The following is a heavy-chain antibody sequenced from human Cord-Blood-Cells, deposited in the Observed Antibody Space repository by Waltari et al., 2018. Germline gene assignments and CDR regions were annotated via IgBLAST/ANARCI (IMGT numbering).Heavy chain of an antibody. V-gene: IGHV3-66*01. CDR2: IYSGGST. Sequence: EVQLVESGGGLVQPGGSLRLSCAASGFTVSSNYMSWVRPAPGKGLEGVSVIYSGGSTYYADSVKGRFTISRDNSKNTLYLQMNSLRAEDTAVYYCARSRGGSSSGSWHYFDYWGQGTLVTVSS. J-gene: IGHJ4*02. CDR1: GFTVSSNY. CDR3: ARSRGGSSSGSWHYFDY. D-gene: IGHD3-10*01.